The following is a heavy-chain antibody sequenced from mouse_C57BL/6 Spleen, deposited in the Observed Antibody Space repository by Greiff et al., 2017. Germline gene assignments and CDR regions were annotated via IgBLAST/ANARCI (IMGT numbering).Heavy chain of an antibody. CDR1: GYTFTSYW. CDR3: ARPHYYGSSLIYAMDY. CDR2: INPSSGYT. V-gene: IGHV1-7*01. Sequence: QVQLQQSGAELAKPGASVKLSCKASGYTFTSYWMHWVKQRPGQGLQWIGYINPSSGYTKYNQKFKDKATLTADKSASTAYMQLSSRTYEDSAVYYCARPHYYGSSLIYAMDYWGQGTSVTVSS. J-gene: IGHJ4*01. D-gene: IGHD1-1*01.